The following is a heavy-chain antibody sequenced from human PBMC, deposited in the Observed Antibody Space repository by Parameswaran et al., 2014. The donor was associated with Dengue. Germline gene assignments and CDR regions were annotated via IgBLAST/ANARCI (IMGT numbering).Heavy chain of an antibody. J-gene: IGHJ3*02. CDR2: IYFSGST. Sequence: RWIRSPRKGLEWIGYIYFSGSTYYNPSLKSRVTISIDTSKNQFSLKLSSVTAADTAVYYCARETGDSSGYYHDGAFDIWGQGTMVTVSS. D-gene: IGHD3-22*01. CDR3: ARETGDSSGYYHDGAFDI. V-gene: IGHV4-31*02.